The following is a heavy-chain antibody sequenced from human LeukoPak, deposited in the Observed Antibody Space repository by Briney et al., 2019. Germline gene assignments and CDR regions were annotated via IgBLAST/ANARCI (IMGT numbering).Heavy chain of an antibody. CDR3: AREGSGGSCYSH. Sequence: GSLRLSCAASGFTFSSYEMNWVRQPPGKGLEWIGEINHSGSTNYNPSLKSRVTISVDTSKNQFSLKLSSVTAADTAVYYCAREGSGGSCYSHWGQGTLVTVSS. V-gene: IGHV4-34*01. D-gene: IGHD2-15*01. CDR2: INHSGST. J-gene: IGHJ4*02. CDR1: GFTFSSYE.